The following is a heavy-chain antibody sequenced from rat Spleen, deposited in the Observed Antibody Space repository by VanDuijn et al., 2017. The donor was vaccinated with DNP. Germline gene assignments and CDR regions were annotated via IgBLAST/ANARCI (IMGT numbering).Heavy chain of an antibody. CDR1: GFTFSNYG. CDR2: ITTGGDTT. D-gene: IGHD5-1*01. CDR3: KVGAQY. Sequence: EVLLVESGGGLVQPGRSLILSCAASGFTFSNYGLAWVRQSPTKGLEWVASITTGGDTTYYRDSVRGRFTISRDNAKSTLYLQMNSLRSEDTATYYCKVGAQYWGQGVMVTVSS. J-gene: IGHJ2*01. V-gene: IGHV5S13*01.